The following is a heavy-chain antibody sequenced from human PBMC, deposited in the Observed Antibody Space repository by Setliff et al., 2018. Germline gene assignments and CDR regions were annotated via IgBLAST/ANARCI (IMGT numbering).Heavy chain of an antibody. D-gene: IGHD3-10*01. V-gene: IGHV1-2*06. CDR2: INPDSGGT. Sequence: ASVKVSCKASGYTFTDYYIHWVRQAPGQGLEWMGRINPDSGGTNYAQKFQGRVTMTRDTSITAAYMELSSLRSEDTAVYYCARARTGSPLAGNWFDPWGQGTLVTVS. CDR1: GYTFTDYY. J-gene: IGHJ5*02. CDR3: ARARTGSPLAGNWFDP.